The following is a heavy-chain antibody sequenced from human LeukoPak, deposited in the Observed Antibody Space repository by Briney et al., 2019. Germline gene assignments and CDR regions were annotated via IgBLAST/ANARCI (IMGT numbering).Heavy chain of an antibody. CDR1: GFTFSSYA. CDR3: AKEGHRGGYYDILLYYFDY. Sequence: GGSLRLSCVASGFTFSSYAMSWVRQAPGKGLEWVSAISGSGGSTYYADSVKGRFTISRDNSKNTLYLQMNSLRAEDTAVYYCAKEGHRGGYYDILLYYFDYWGQGTLVTVSS. CDR2: ISGSGGST. J-gene: IGHJ4*02. D-gene: IGHD3-9*01. V-gene: IGHV3-23*01.